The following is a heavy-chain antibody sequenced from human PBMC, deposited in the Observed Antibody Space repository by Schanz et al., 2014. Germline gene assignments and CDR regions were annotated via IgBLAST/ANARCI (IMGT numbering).Heavy chain of an antibody. V-gene: IGHV4-30-4*07. CDR2: IYYSGST. D-gene: IGHD1-1*01. J-gene: IGHJ6*02. CDR1: GGSISSGGYS. CDR3: ARGGRTTYNYYYGMDV. Sequence: QVQLQESGPGLVKPSQTLSLTCAVSGGSISSGGYSWNWIRQPPGKGLEWIVYIYYSGSTYYNPSLKSRVTIPEDTSKNQFSLKLSSVTAADTAVYYCARGGRTTYNYYYGMDVWGQGTTVTVSS.